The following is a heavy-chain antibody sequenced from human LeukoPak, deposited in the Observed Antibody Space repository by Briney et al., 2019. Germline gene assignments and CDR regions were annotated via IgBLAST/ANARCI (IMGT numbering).Heavy chain of an antibody. Sequence: PSETLSLTCTVSGGSISSSSYYWGWIRQPAGKGLEWIGRIYTTGSTNYNPSLKSRVNMSVDTSKNQFSLKLSSVTAADTAVYYCARQVAVAGKAGLDFWGQGTLVTVSS. CDR2: IYTTGST. J-gene: IGHJ4*02. D-gene: IGHD6-19*01. CDR1: GGSISSSSYY. CDR3: ARQVAVAGKAGLDF. V-gene: IGHV4-61*02.